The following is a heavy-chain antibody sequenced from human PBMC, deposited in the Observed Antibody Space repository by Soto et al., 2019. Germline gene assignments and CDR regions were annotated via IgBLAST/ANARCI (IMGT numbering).Heavy chain of an antibody. Sequence: ASVKVSCKASGYTFTSYGISWVRQAPGQGLEWMGWISAYNGNTNYAQKLQGRVTMTTDTSTSTAYMELRSLRSDDTAVYYCASVKTYSNCVEGFYPWGQGSLVTVS. CDR2: ISAYNGNT. J-gene: IGHJ5*02. D-gene: IGHD4-4*01. CDR3: ASVKTYSNCVEGFYP. CDR1: GYTFTSYG. V-gene: IGHV1-18*01.